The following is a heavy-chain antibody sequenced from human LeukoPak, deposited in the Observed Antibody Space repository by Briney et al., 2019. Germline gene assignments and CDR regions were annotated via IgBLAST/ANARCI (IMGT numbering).Heavy chain of an antibody. D-gene: IGHD3-9*01. Sequence: GGSLRLSCAASGFTFSNYWMHWVRQAPGKGLVWVSRINSDGINTSYADSVKGRFTISRDNAKNTLNLQMNSLRAEDTAVYYCARGKRSGYDILTGYVNWFDPWGQGTLVTVSS. J-gene: IGHJ5*02. CDR1: GFTFSNYW. CDR3: ARGKRSGYDILTGYVNWFDP. V-gene: IGHV3-74*01. CDR2: INSDGINT.